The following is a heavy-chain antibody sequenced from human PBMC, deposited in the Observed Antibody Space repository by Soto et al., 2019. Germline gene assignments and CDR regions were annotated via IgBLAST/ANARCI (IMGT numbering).Heavy chain of an antibody. CDR1: GFTVSSNY. V-gene: IGHV3-53*01. CDR3: ARLPTDYDDSSDY. J-gene: IGHJ4*02. Sequence: GGSLRLSCAASGFTVSSNYMSWVRQAPGKGLEWVSVIYSGGSTYYADSVKGRFTISRDNSKNTLYLQMNSLRAEDTAVYYCARLPTDYDDSSDYWGQGTLVTVSS. CDR2: IYSGGST. D-gene: IGHD3-22*01.